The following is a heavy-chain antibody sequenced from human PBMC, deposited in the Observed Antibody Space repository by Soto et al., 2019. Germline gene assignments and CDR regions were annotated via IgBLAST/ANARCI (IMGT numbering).Heavy chain of an antibody. D-gene: IGHD3-3*02. J-gene: IGHJ4*02. V-gene: IGHV4-39*01. CDR1: GSSINSSGYY. Sequence: SETLSLTCTVSGSSINSSGYYWGWIRQPPGKGLEWIGSMFYGVSTYYNPSLKSRVTVSVDTSKNQFSLNLRSVTAADTAVYYCARLPSRHLVDYWGQGTLVTVSA. CDR2: MFYGVST. CDR3: ARLPSRHLVDY.